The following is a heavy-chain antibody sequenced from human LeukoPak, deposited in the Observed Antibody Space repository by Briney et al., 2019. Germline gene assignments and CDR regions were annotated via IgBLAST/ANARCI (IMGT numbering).Heavy chain of an antibody. D-gene: IGHD6-6*01. Sequence: GASVKVSCKASGYTFTSYYMHWVRQAPGQGLEWMGIINPSGGSTSYAQKFQGRVTMTTDTSTSTAYMELRSLRSDDTAVYYCAGDSSGDAFDIWGQGTMVTVSS. V-gene: IGHV1-46*01. CDR3: AGDSSGDAFDI. CDR1: GYTFTSYY. J-gene: IGHJ3*02. CDR2: INPSGGST.